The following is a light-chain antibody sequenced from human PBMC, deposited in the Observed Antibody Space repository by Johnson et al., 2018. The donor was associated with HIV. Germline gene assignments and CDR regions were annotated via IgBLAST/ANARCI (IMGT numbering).Light chain of an antibody. J-gene: IGLJ1*01. CDR2: DNN. CDR3: LPWDTTLRAPFV. Sequence: QSVLTQPPSVSAAPGQKVTISCSGSSSNIWNNYVSWYQQVPGTAPKLLIYDNNKRPSGIPDRFSGSKSGTSATLGITGLQTGDEADYYCLPWDTTLRAPFVFGTVTKVTVL. V-gene: IGLV1-51*01. CDR1: SSNIWNNY.